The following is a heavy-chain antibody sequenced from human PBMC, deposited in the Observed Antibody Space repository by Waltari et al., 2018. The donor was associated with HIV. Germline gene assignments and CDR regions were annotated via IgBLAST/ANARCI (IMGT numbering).Heavy chain of an antibody. CDR2: CNTSSGGT. Sequence: QVQLVQSGAEVKKPGASVKVSCKASGYTFTGYYMHWVRQAPGQGLEWMGWCNTSSGGTNDAQKFKGRVTRTRDTSISTAYMELSRLRSDDTAVYYCARDRDDYGDYYFDYWGQGTLVTVSS. J-gene: IGHJ4*02. V-gene: IGHV1-2*02. CDR1: GYTFTGYY. CDR3: ARDRDDYGDYYFDY. D-gene: IGHD4-17*01.